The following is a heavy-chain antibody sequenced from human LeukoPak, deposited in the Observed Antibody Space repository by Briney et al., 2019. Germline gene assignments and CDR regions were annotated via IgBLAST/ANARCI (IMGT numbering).Heavy chain of an antibody. CDR3: AKQSAGSAAWYSLHYDF. J-gene: IGHJ4*02. CDR1: VFTLSSYA. Sequence: GGSLRLSCAASVFTLSSYATTWVRQAPGRGLEWVSSVDGGGGGTYYADSVKGRFTISRDNSKDTLYLQMNGLRAEDTAVYFCAKQSAGSAAWYSLHYDFWGQGTLVTVSS. CDR2: VDGGGGGT. D-gene: IGHD6-13*01. V-gene: IGHV3-23*01.